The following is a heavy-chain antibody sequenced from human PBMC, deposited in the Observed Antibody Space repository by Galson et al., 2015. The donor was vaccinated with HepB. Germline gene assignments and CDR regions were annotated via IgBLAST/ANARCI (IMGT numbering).Heavy chain of an antibody. V-gene: IGHV4-31*03. CDR2: IYNSGSS. J-gene: IGHJ4*02. D-gene: IGHD3-9*01. Sequence: TLSLTCTVSGDSISSGGYYWSWIRQHPGKGLEWIGYIYNSGSSYYNPSLKSRVTISVDTSKNQFSLKLTSVIVADTAVYYCASTKAPTGYYNRGFDYWGQGTLVTVSS. CDR3: ASTKAPTGYYNRGFDY. CDR1: GDSISSGGYY.